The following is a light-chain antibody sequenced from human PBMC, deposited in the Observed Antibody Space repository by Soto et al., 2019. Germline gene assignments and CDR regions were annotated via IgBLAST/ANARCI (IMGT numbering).Light chain of an antibody. CDR2: DAS. V-gene: IGKV1-5*01. CDR1: QSISSW. CDR3: QQYNSYQT. Sequence: DIQMTQSPSTLSASVGDRVTITCRASQSISSWLAWYQQKPGKAPKLLIYDASSLESGVPSRFSGSGSGTEFTLTISSLQPDDFPTYYCQQYNSYQTFGRGTKVEIK. J-gene: IGKJ4*01.